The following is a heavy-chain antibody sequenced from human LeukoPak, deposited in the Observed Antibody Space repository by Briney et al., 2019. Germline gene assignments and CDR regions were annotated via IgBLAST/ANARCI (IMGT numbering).Heavy chain of an antibody. D-gene: IGHD3-22*01. CDR1: GYTFTSYG. V-gene: IGHV1-18*01. CDR2: ISAYNGNT. J-gene: IGHJ6*02. CDR3: ARDDDSSGSHYYYYGMDV. Sequence: ASVKVSCKASGYTFTSYGISWVRQAPGQGLEWMGWISAYNGNTNYAQKLQGRVTMTTDTSTSTAYMELRSLRSDDTAVYYCARDDDSSGSHYYYYGMDVWGQGTTVTVSS.